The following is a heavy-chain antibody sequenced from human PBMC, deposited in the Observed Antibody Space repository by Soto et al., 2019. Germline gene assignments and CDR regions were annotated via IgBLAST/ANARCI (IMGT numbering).Heavy chain of an antibody. Sequence: QVRLVQSGAEVKEPGDSVRVSCEASGYTFTAYHIHWVRQAPGQGLEWMGWINPKFGDTGYAQDFQGRFSMTSDMSISTVYKELSRLTSDDTAIYYCARNMDYYYGRGSGNGHGVWGQGTTVTVFS. J-gene: IGHJ6*02. V-gene: IGHV1-2*02. CDR2: INPKFGDT. D-gene: IGHD3-10*02. CDR3: ARNMDYYYGRGSGNGHGV. CDR1: GYTFTAYH.